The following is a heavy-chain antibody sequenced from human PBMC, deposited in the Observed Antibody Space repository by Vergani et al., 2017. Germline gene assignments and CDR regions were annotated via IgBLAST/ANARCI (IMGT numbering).Heavy chain of an antibody. J-gene: IGHJ5*02. Sequence: EVQLVQSGAEVKKPGESLKISCKGSGYSFTSYWIGWVRQMPGKGLEWMGIIYPGDSDTNYSPSFQGHVTISADKSISTAYLQWSSLKASDTAMYYLARSDQLLFGGTKSWPFDPWGQGTLVTVSS. CDR3: ARSDQLLFGGTKSWPFDP. CDR1: GYSFTSYW. V-gene: IGHV5-51*01. CDR2: IYPGDSDT. D-gene: IGHD2-2*01.